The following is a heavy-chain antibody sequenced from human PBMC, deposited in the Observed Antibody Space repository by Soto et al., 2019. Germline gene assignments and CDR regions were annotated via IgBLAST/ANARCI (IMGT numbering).Heavy chain of an antibody. CDR2: ISSSSSYI. CDR1: GFTFSSYS. Sequence: EVQLVESGGGLVKPGGSLRLSCAASGFTFSSYSMNWVRQAPGKGLEWVSSISSSSSYIYYADSVKGRFTISRDNAKNSLYMQMSSLRAEDTAVYYCARGGGYCSGGSCPSPFDCWGHGTLVTVSS. D-gene: IGHD2-15*01. V-gene: IGHV3-21*01. CDR3: ARGGGYCSGGSCPSPFDC. J-gene: IGHJ4*01.